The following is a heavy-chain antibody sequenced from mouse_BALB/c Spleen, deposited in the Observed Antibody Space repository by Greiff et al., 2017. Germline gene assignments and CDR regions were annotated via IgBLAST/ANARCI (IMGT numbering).Heavy chain of an antibody. V-gene: IGHV14-3*02. CDR3: VYCRYDGGFAY. D-gene: IGHD2-14*01. CDR1: GFNIKDTY. J-gene: IGHJ3*01. Sequence: VQLQQSGAELVKPGASVKLSCTASGFNIKDTYMHWVKQRPEQGLEWIGRIDPANGNTKYDPKFQGKATITADTSSNTSFLQLSSLTSEDTAVYYCVYCRYDGGFAYWGQGTLVTVSA. CDR2: IDPANGNT.